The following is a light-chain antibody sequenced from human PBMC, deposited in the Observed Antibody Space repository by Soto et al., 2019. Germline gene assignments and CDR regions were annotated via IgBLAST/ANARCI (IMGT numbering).Light chain of an antibody. J-gene: IGKJ1*01. V-gene: IGKV1-39*01. CDR3: QHTCNWPPST. CDR1: QNIDMY. CDR2: GAS. Sequence: THMKQSQSSLSASVGDTVTITCRASQNIDMYLNWYQQKPGKAPRVLISGASNLQSGVPSRFSGSGSGTDFTLTISSLQSEDFASYFCQHTCNWPPSTLGQGTQV.